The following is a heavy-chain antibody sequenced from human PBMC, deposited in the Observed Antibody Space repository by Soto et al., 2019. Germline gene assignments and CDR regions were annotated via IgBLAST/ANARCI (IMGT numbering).Heavy chain of an antibody. D-gene: IGHD6-6*01. CDR3: AGTRIAARPYGMDV. CDR2: IIPIFGTA. CDR1: GGTFSSYA. Sequence: GASVKVSCKASGGTFSSYAISWVRQAPGQGLEWMGGIIPIFGTANYAQKFQGRVTITADESTSTACMELSSLRSEDTAVYYCAGTRIAARPYGMDVWGQGTTVTVSS. V-gene: IGHV1-69*13. J-gene: IGHJ6*02.